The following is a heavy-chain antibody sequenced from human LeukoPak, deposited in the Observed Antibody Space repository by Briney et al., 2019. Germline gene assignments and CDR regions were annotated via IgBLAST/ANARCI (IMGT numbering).Heavy chain of an antibody. D-gene: IGHD1-26*01. CDR1: GGTFTSYA. J-gene: IGHJ4*02. CDR3: AGACSGSYSFYFDY. Sequence: ASVKVSCTASGGTFTSYAISWVRQAPGQGLEWMGGISPIFGTANYAQKFQGRVTITTDESTSTAYMELSSLRSEDTAVYYCAGACSGSYSFYFDYWGEGTLVNLSS. V-gene: IGHV1-69*05. CDR2: ISPIFGTA.